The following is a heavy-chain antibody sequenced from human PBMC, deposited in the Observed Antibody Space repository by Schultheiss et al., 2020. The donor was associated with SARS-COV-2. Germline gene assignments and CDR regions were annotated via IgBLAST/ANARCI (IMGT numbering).Heavy chain of an antibody. J-gene: IGHJ4*02. CDR2: ISGSGGST. D-gene: IGHD1-7*01. CDR1: GFTFSNYA. CDR3: ARAPTTGTTDY. V-gene: IGHV3-23*01. Sequence: GGSLRLSCAASGFTFSNYAMTWVRQAPGKGLEWLSAISGSGGSTYYADSVKGRFTISRDNARNSVYLQLSSLRAEDTAMYYCARAPTTGTTDYWGQGTLVTVSS.